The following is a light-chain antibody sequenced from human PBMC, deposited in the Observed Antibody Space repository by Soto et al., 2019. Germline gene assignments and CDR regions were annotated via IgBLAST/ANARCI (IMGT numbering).Light chain of an antibody. CDR1: QSVRSW. CDR2: DAS. V-gene: IGKV1-5*01. CDR3: QQYDNYPLT. Sequence: DIQMTQSPATLSASVGDRVTITCRASQSVRSWLAWYQQKPGTAPKLLIFDASRLESWVPSRFSGSASGTEFTLTISSMQPDDFATYYCQQYDNYPLTFGGGTKVDIK. J-gene: IGKJ4*01.